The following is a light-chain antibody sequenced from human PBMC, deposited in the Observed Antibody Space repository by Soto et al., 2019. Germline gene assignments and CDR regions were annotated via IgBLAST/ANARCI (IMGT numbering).Light chain of an antibody. CDR2: GAS. Sequence: EIVMTQSPATLSVSPGERATLSCRASQSVSSNLAWYQQKPGQAPRLLIYGASNRATGIPARFSGSGSGTDFTLTISSLEPEDFVVYYCQQRSSWPLITFGRGTRLEIK. V-gene: IGKV3-11*01. CDR3: QQRSSWPLIT. J-gene: IGKJ5*01. CDR1: QSVSSN.